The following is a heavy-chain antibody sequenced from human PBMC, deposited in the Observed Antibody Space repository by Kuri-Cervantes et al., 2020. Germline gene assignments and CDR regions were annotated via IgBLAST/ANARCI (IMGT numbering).Heavy chain of an antibody. CDR2: ISYDGSNK. J-gene: IGHJ4*02. CDR1: GFTFSSYA. D-gene: IGHD3-10*01. V-gene: IGHV3-30*01. Sequence: GESLKISCAASGFTFSSYAMHWVRQAPGKGLEWVAVISYDGSNKYYADSVKGRFTISRDNSKNTLYLQMNSLRAEDTAVYYCARFGSNWGQGTLVTVSS. CDR3: ARFGSN.